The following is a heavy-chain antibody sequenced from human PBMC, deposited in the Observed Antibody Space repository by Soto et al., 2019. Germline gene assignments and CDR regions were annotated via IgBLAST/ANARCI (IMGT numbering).Heavy chain of an antibody. CDR1: GFTFSNAW. CDR2: IKSKVDGGTA. CDR3: TTLSYLYYDGMDV. D-gene: IGHD2-2*01. J-gene: IGHJ6*02. V-gene: IGHV3-15*01. Sequence: SLRLSCEASGFTFSNAWMNWVRQGPGKGLEWLGRIKSKVDGGTADYGAATKGRFSISRDDLKNMLYLQMNSLKPDDTAVYYCTTLSYLYYDGMDVWGQGTTVTV.